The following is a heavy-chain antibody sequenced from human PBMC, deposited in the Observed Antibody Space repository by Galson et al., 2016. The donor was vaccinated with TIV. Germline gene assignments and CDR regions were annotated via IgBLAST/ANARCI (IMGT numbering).Heavy chain of an antibody. Sequence: SVKVSCKASGGPFLSYSINWVRQAPGQGLEWMGRIIPVSDMASYAQKFQGRVTIIADKSTSTAHMELSSLTSEDTAVYYCARGVGVTDFWSNYYPGDMDVWGQGTTVTVSS. CDR2: IIPVSDMA. CDR1: GGPFLSYS. D-gene: IGHD3-3*01. V-gene: IGHV1-69*02. J-gene: IGHJ6*02. CDR3: ARGVGVTDFWSNYYPGDMDV.